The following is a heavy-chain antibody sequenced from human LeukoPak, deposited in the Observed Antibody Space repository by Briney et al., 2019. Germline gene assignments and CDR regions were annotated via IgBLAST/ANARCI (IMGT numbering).Heavy chain of an antibody. Sequence: GGSLRLSCAVSGFTFSTSAMSWVRQAPGKGLEWVSAVSGGGGSTYYADSVRGRFTISRDNSKNTLYLQMNSLRVEDTAVYYCAKDSSGWSKDYWGQGTLVTVSS. CDR3: AKDSSGWSKDY. CDR1: GFTFSTSA. J-gene: IGHJ4*02. V-gene: IGHV3-23*01. CDR2: VSGGGGST. D-gene: IGHD6-19*01.